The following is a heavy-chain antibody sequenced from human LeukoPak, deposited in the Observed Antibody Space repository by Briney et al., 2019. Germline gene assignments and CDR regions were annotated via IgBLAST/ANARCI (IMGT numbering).Heavy chain of an antibody. V-gene: IGHV4-39*07. CDR3: ARVRVVAGTFDFDY. CDR2: IYYSGST. CDR1: GGSISSSSYY. J-gene: IGHJ4*02. Sequence: SETLSLTCTVSGGSISSSSYYWGWIRQPPGKGLEWIGSIYYSGSTHYNPSLKSRVTISVDTSKNQFSLKLSSVTAADTAVYYCARVRVVAGTFDFDYWGQGTLVTVSS. D-gene: IGHD6-19*01.